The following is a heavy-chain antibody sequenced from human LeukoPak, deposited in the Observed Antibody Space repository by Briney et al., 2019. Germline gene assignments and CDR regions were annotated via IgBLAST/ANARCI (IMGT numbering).Heavy chain of an antibody. D-gene: IGHD4-17*01. CDR2: ISGSGVST. CDR1: GFTFSSCA. CDR3: AKIPQTTSVGYFDY. Sequence: PRGSLRLSCAASGFTFSSCATSWVRQAPGKGLEWVSGISGSGVSTYYADSVKGRFTISRDNSKNTLYLQMSSLRAEDTAVYYCAKIPQTTSVGYFDYWGQGNLVTVSS. J-gene: IGHJ4*02. V-gene: IGHV3-23*01.